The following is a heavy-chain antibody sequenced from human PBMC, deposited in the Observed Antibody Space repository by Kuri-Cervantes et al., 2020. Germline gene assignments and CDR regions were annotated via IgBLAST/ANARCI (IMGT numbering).Heavy chain of an antibody. D-gene: IGHD6-19*01. CDR1: GGSISSSSYY. CDR3: ARGRRRQWLATYFDY. J-gene: IGHJ4*02. CDR2: INHSGST. Sequence: GSLRLSCTVSGGSISSSSYYWGWIRQPPGKGLEWIGEINHSGSTNYNPSLKSRVTISIDTSKNQFSLKLSSVTAADTAVYYCARGRRRQWLATYFDYWGQGTLVTVSS. V-gene: IGHV4-39*07.